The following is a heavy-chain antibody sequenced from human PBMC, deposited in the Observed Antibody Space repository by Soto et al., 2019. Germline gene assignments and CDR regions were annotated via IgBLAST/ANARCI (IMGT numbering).Heavy chain of an antibody. V-gene: IGHV1-46*01. CDR2: INPSGGST. D-gene: IGHD6-19*01. CDR1: GYTFTSYY. J-gene: IGHJ4*02. Sequence: ASVKISCKASGYTFTSYYMHWVRQAPGQGLEWMGIINPSGGSTSYAQKFQGRVTMTRDTSTSTVYIELSSLRSEDTAVYYCARDDGSGYYFDYWGQGTLVTVSS. CDR3: ARDDGSGYYFDY.